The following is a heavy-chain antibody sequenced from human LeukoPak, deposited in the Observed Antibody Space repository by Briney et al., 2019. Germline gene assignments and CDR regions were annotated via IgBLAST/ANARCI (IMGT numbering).Heavy chain of an antibody. J-gene: IGHJ4*02. CDR2: ISFDGRDK. Sequence: QPGGSLRLSCEASGFTLNSYNMHWVRQAPGKGLEWVALISFDGRDKQYADSVKGRFTISKDNSKNTLYLQMNSLSGDDTSMYFCARAYGGLIDYWGQGTLVTVSS. V-gene: IGHV3-30*04. CDR1: GFTLNSYN. D-gene: IGHD3-16*01. CDR3: ARAYGGLIDY.